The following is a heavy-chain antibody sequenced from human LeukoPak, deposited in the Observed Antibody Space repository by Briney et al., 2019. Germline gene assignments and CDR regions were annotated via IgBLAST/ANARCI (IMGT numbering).Heavy chain of an antibody. D-gene: IGHD1-26*01. CDR3: ARVGWELANWFDP. J-gene: IGHJ5*02. V-gene: IGHV4-39*07. CDR1: GGSISSSSYY. CDR2: TYYSGST. Sequence: SETLSLTCTVSGGSISSSSYYWGWIRQPPGKGLEWIGSTYYSGSTYYNPSLKSRVTISVATSKNQFSLKLSSVTAADTAVYYCARVGWELANWFDPWGQGTLVTVSS.